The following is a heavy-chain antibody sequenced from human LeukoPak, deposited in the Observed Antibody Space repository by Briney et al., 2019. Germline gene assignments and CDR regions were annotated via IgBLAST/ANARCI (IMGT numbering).Heavy chain of an antibody. CDR1: GYTFTGYY. Sequence: ASVKVSCKASGYTFTGYYMHWVRQAPGQGLELMGRINPNSGGTNYAQKFQGRVTMTRDTSISTAYMELSRLRSDDTAVYYCARVKDDYVWGSYSYWGQGTLVTVSS. CDR3: ARVKDDYVWGSYSY. V-gene: IGHV1-2*06. J-gene: IGHJ4*02. CDR2: INPNSGGT. D-gene: IGHD3-16*01.